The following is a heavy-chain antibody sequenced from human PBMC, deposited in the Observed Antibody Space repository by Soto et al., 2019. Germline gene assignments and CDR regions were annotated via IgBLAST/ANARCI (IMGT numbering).Heavy chain of an antibody. CDR3: AKDLGHPVPTSAFDS. V-gene: IGHV3-9*01. CDR1: GFTFDDYA. J-gene: IGHJ4*02. CDR2: ISWNSDRI. Sequence: EVQLVESGGGLVQPGRSLRLSCVASGFTFDDYAMHWVRQAPGKGLEWVSGISWNSDRIFYADSVKGRFTISRDNAKNSLYLQMNSLRTEDTALYYCAKDLGHPVPTSAFDSWGQGTLVTVSS.